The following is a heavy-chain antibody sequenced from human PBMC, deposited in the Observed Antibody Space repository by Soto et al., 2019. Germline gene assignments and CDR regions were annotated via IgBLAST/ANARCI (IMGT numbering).Heavy chain of an antibody. CDR2: IYPDDSDT. D-gene: IGHD4-17*01. Sequence: GESLKISCKGSGYSFTNHWIDWVRQLPGQGLQWMGVIYPDDSDTKYSPSFQGHVTLSVDKSTSTAYLQWSDLKASDTAMYYCARRIHGANDYWGQGTVVTV. V-gene: IGHV5-51*01. J-gene: IGHJ4*02. CDR3: ARRIHGANDY. CDR1: GYSFTNHW.